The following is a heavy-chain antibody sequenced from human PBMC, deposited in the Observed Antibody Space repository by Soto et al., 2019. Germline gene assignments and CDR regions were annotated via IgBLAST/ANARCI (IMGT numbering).Heavy chain of an antibody. V-gene: IGHV3-23*01. CDR2: ISGSGSNP. D-gene: IGHD4-17*01. CDR3: AKAASMTIRDGFDH. CDR1: GFTFSSYA. Sequence: EVQVLESGGGLVQPGGSLRLSCAASGFTFSSYAMSWVRQPPGQGLEWVSAISGSGSNPYYADYVKGRFTISRDNSKNTLYLQMNSLRAEDTALYYCAKAASMTIRDGFDHWGQGTLVTVSS. J-gene: IGHJ4*02.